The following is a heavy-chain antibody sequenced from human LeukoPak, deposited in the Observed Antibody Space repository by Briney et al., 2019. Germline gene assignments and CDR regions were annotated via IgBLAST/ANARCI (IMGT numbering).Heavy chain of an antibody. J-gene: IGHJ4*02. CDR3: ARMVGIVDY. V-gene: IGHV4-34*01. D-gene: IGHD2-21*01. CDR1: GGSFSGYY. Sequence: SETLSLTCAVYGGSFSGYYWSWTRQPPGKGLEWIGEINHSGSTNYNPSLKSRVTISVDTSKNQYSLKLSSVTAADTAVYYCARMVGIVDYWGQGTLVTVSS. CDR2: INHSGST.